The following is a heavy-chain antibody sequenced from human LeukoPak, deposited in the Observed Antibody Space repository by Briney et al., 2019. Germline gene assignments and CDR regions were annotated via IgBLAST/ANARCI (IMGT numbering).Heavy chain of an antibody. V-gene: IGHV5-51*01. D-gene: IGHD3-10*01. J-gene: IGHJ4*02. CDR2: IYPGYSYT. Sequence: GESLKISCKGSGYSFTSYWIGWVRQIPGKGLEWIRIIYPGYSYTRHSPSFQGPVTISAAKSISTAYLQWSSLKASATAMYYCARRNYYGSGSYFAHNGFDYWGQGTLVTVSS. CDR3: ARRNYYGSGSYFAHNGFDY. CDR1: GYSFTSYW.